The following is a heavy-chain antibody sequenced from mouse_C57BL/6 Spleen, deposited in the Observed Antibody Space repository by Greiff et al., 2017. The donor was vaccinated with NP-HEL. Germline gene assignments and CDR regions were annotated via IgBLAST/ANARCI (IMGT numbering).Heavy chain of an antibody. V-gene: IGHV1-20*01. J-gene: IGHJ4*01. D-gene: IGHD1-1*01. CDR1: GYSFTGYF. CDR2: INPYNGDT. CDR3: ASPIYYYGSSYEGGAMDY. Sequence: VQLKQSGPELVKPGDSVKISCKASGYSFTGYFMNWVMQSHGKSLEWIGRINPYNGDTFYNQKFKGKATLTVDKSSSTAHMELRSLTSEDSAVYYCASPIYYYGSSYEGGAMDYWGQGTSVTVSS.